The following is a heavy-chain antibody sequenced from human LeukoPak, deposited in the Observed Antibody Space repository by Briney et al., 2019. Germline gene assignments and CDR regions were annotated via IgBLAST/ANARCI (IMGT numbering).Heavy chain of an antibody. V-gene: IGHV1-8*01. D-gene: IGHD2-2*01. CDR1: GYTFTSYD. CDR3: ARDEGQLLSGWFDP. Sequence: ASVKVSCKASGYTFTSYDINWVRQATGQGLEWTGWMNPNSGNTGYAQKFQGRVTMTRNTSISTAYMELRSLRSDDTAVYYCARDEGQLLSGWFDPWGQGTLVTVSS. J-gene: IGHJ5*02. CDR2: MNPNSGNT.